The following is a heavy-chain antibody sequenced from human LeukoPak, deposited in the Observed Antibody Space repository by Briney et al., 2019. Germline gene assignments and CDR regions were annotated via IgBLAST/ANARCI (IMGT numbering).Heavy chain of an antibody. J-gene: IGHJ4*02. CDR3: ARGRYGGATS. CDR1: LDSTTSNF. Sequence: ASETLSLTCTVSLDSTTSNFWSWVRQPPGKGLGWIGEIHRSGSTNYNPSLQRRVTISIDRPKNQIALELSSVTAADTAVYYCARGRYGGATSWGQGTLVTVSS. CDR2: IHRSGST. D-gene: IGHD1-26*01. V-gene: IGHV4-4*02.